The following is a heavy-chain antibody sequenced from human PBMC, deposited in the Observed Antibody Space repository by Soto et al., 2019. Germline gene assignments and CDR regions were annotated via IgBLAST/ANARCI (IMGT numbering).Heavy chain of an antibody. Sequence: GGSLRLSCAASGFTFSSYGMHWVRQAPGKGLEWVAVISYDGSNKYYADSVKGRFTISRDNSKNTLYLQMNSLRAEDTAVYYCASSGYSSSWRPNWFDPWGQGTLVTDSS. J-gene: IGHJ5*02. D-gene: IGHD6-13*01. CDR2: ISYDGSNK. CDR1: GFTFSSYG. V-gene: IGHV3-30*03. CDR3: ASSGYSSSWRPNWFDP.